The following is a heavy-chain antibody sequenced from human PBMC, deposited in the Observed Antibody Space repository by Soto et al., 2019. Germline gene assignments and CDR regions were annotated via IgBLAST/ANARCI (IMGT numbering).Heavy chain of an antibody. CDR2: IYYSGST. CDR3: ARELRWYYDSSGDFDY. CDR1: GGSISSGDYY. Sequence: SETLSLTCTFSGGSISSGDYYWSWIRQPPGKGLEWIGYIYYSGSTYYNPSLKSRVTISVDTSKNQFSLKLSSVTAADTAVYYCARELRWYYDSSGDFDYWGQGTLVTVSS. D-gene: IGHD3-22*01. J-gene: IGHJ4*02. V-gene: IGHV4-30-4*01.